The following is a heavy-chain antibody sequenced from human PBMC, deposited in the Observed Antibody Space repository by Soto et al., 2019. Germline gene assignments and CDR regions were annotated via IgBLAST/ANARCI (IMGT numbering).Heavy chain of an antibody. Sequence: GGSLRLSCAASGFTFISYAMSWVRQAPGKGLEWVSAISGSGGSTYYADSVKGRFTISRDNSKNTLYLQMNSLRAEDTAVYYCAKQLAHYDFWSGSYYYYYMDVWGKGTTVTVSS. J-gene: IGHJ6*03. D-gene: IGHD3-3*01. CDR2: ISGSGGST. CDR3: AKQLAHYDFWSGSYYYYYMDV. CDR1: GFTFISYA. V-gene: IGHV3-23*01.